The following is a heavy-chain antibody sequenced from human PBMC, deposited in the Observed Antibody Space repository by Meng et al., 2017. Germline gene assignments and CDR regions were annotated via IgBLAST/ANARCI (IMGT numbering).Heavy chain of an antibody. V-gene: IGHV3-21*01. CDR1: GFTFSSYS. J-gene: IGHJ4*02. CDR3: ARARLPVAAAGTDDY. D-gene: IGHD6-13*01. CDR2: ISSSSSYI. Sequence: GGSLRLSCAASGFTFSSYSMIWVRQAPGKGLEWVSSISSSSSYIYYADSVKGRFTISRDNAKNSLYLQMNSLRAEDTAVYYCARARLPVAAAGTDDYWGQGTLVTVSS.